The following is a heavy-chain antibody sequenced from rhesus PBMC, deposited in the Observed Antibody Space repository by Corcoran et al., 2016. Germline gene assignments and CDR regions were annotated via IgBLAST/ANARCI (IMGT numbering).Heavy chain of an antibody. Sequence: QVQLQESGPGLVKPSETLSLTCAVSGASISSQWWSWIREPPGKGLEWIGEISGDSGNTKYKPSLKSRVTVSKDASKNQFSLKLTSVTAADTAVYYCARSGGWYYLDYWGQGALVAVSS. CDR2: ISGDSGNT. CDR3: ARSGGWYYLDY. D-gene: IGHD6-31*01. V-gene: IGHV4-80*01. CDR1: GASISSQW. J-gene: IGHJ4*01.